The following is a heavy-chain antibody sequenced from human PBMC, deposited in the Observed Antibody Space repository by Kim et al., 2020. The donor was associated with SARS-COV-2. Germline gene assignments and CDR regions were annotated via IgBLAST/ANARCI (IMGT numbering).Heavy chain of an antibody. Sequence: ASVKVSCKASGYTFTSYGISWVRQAPGQGLEWMGWISAYNGNTNYAQKLQGRVTMTTDTSTSTAYMELRSLRSDDTAVYYCARDQSVELLWFGELRHDAFDIWGQGTMVTVSS. CDR3: ARDQSVELLWFGELRHDAFDI. V-gene: IGHV1-18*01. D-gene: IGHD3-10*01. J-gene: IGHJ3*02. CDR2: ISAYNGNT. CDR1: GYTFTSYG.